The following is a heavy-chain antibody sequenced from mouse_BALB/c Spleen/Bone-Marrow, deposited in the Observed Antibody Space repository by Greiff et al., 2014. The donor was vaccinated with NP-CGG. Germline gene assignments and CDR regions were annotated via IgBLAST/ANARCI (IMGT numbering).Heavy chain of an antibody. D-gene: IGHD1-1*01. CDR2: INPYNGGS. J-gene: IGHJ3*01. CDR1: GYSFAGYT. CDR3: AREGYGSSYGFAY. V-gene: IGHV1-31*01. Sequence: EVQLQQSGPELVKPGASMKISCKASGYSFAGYTMNWVKQSHGKNLEWIGLINPYNGGSSYNQKFKGKATLTVDKSSSTAYMELLSLTSEDSAVYYGAREGYGSSYGFAYWGQGTLVTVSA.